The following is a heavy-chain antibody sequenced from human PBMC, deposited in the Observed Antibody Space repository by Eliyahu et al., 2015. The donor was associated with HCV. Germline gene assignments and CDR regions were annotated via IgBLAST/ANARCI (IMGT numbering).Heavy chain of an antibody. CDR3: ARWALPLVPAAIGPAWIQSAWFDP. CDR1: GGPFSSYA. D-gene: IGHD2-2*01. V-gene: IGHV1-69*04. CDR2: IIPILGIA. Sequence: QVQLVQSGAEVKKPGSSVKVSCKASGGPFSSYAISWVRQAPGQGLEWMGRIIPILGIANYAQKFQGRVTITADKSTSTAYMELSSLRSEDTAVYYCARWALPLVPAAIGPAWIQSAWFDPWGQGTLVTVSS. J-gene: IGHJ5*02.